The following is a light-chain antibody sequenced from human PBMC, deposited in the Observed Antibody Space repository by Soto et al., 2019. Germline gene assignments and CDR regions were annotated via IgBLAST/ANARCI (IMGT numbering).Light chain of an antibody. J-gene: IGLJ1*01. CDR1: SSDVGGYNY. V-gene: IGLV2-14*01. Sequence: QSALTQPASVSGSPGQSITISRTGTSSDVGGYNYVSWYQQHPGKAPKLMIYDVSNRPSGVSNRFSGSKSGNTASLTISGLQAEDEADYYCISYTSSSTLYVFGTGTKLTVL. CDR3: ISYTSSSTLYV. CDR2: DVS.